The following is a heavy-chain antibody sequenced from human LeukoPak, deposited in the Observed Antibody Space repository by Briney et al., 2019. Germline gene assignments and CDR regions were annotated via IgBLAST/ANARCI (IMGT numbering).Heavy chain of an antibody. D-gene: IGHD3-22*01. CDR3: LRGDSRDF. CDR1: GFAFSTYT. Sequence: PGGSLRLSCAACGFAFSTYTMNWARQAPGKGLGWVASINSGGTTTHYADSVKGRFTISRDNAQNVLYLQMNGLRVDDAAVYYCLRGDSRDFWGQGTLVTVSS. CDR2: INSGGTTT. J-gene: IGHJ4*02. V-gene: IGHV3-21*06.